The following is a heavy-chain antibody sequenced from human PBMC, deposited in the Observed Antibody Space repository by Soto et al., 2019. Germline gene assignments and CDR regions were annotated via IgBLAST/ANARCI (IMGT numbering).Heavy chain of an antibody. CDR1: GFTFSSYW. J-gene: IGHJ6*03. Sequence: GGSLRLSCAASGFTFSSYWMHWVRQAPGKGLVWVSRINSDGSSTSYADSVKGRFTISRDNAKNTLYLQMNGLRAEDTSVYYCARDPSKTLDPTRFRGYYMDVWGKGTTVTVSS. CDR2: INSDGSST. D-gene: IGHD3-3*01. V-gene: IGHV3-74*01. CDR3: ARDPSKTLDPTRFRGYYMDV.